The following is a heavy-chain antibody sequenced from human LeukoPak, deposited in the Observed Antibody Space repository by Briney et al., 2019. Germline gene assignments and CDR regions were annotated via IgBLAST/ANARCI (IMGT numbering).Heavy chain of an antibody. CDR2: VSPDG. V-gene: IGHV3-74*01. Sequence: GGSLRLPCAASGFTFRNSWMHWVRQAPGKGLVWVSHVSPDGSYADSVEGRFTISRDNAKNTIFLQMNSLRAGDTAVYYCARDLSFSPDFWGRGTLVTVSS. CDR1: GFTFRNSW. J-gene: IGHJ4*02. CDR3: ARDLSFSPDF.